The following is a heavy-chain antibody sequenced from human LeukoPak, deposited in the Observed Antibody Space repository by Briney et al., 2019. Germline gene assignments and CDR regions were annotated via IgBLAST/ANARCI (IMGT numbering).Heavy chain of an antibody. CDR2: INPSGGST. CDR1: GYTFTSYY. Sequence: ASVKVSCKASGYTFTSYYMHWVRQAPGQGLEWMGIINPSGGSTSYAQKFQGRVTMTRDASTSTVYMELSSLRSEDTAVYYCARGGREGYCSGGSCYSGYFQHWGQGTLVTVSS. CDR3: ARGGREGYCSGGSCYSGYFQH. V-gene: IGHV1-46*01. D-gene: IGHD2-15*01. J-gene: IGHJ1*01.